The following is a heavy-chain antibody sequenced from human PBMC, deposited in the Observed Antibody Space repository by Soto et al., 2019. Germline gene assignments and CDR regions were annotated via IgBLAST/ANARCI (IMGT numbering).Heavy chain of an antibody. CDR2: SHKSGNT. J-gene: IGHJ4*02. Sequence: QVQLQESGPGLVKPSGTLSLTCAVSGVSISSHDWWTWVRQPPGKGLEGIGESHKSGNTNYNSSLQSRVTRSVAPSKTQFSPKLTSVTVADTAVYYCATSDSSRLYWGQGTLVTASS. CDR1: GVSISSHDW. CDR3: ATSDSSRLY. D-gene: IGHD6-13*01. V-gene: IGHV4-4*02.